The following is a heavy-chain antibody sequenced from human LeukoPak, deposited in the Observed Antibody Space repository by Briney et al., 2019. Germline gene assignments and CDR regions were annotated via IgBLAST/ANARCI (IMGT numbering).Heavy chain of an antibody. CDR1: GGSFSGYY. CDR3: ARGGYCTNGVCYTHY. V-gene: IGHV4-34*01. Sequence: SETLSLTCAVYGGSFSGYYWSWIRQPPGKGLEWIGEINHSGSTNYNPSLKSRVTISVDTSKNQFSLKLSSVTAADTAVYYCARGGYCTNGVCYTHYWGQGTLVTVSS. CDR2: INHSGST. J-gene: IGHJ4*02. D-gene: IGHD2-8*01.